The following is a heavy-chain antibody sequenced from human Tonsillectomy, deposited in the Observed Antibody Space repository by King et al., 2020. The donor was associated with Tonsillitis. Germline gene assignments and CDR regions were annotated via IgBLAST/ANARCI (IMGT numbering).Heavy chain of an antibody. Sequence: QLVESGPEVKKPGTSVKVSCKAYGFTFSNSALQWVRQARGQRLEWIGWIVVGSGNTNYAQKFQERVTISRDMSTNTAYMELSGLRFEDTAVFYCAARPYESTGYMTSDVFDIWGQGTMVTVSS. V-gene: IGHV1-58*01. J-gene: IGHJ3*02. D-gene: IGHD3-22*01. CDR3: AARPYESTGYMTSDVFDI. CDR1: GFTFSNSA. CDR2: IVVGSGNT.